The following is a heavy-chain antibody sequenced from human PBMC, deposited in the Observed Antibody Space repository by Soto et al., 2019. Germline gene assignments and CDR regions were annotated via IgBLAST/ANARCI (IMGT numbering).Heavy chain of an antibody. D-gene: IGHD1-26*01. V-gene: IGHV3-30*18. J-gene: IGHJ4*02. CDR1: GFTFSSYG. CDR3: AKSEGWELPRFDY. CDR2: ISYDGSNK. Sequence: QVQLVESGGGVVQPGRSLRLSCAASGFTFSSYGMHWVRQAPGKGLEWVAVISYDGSNKYYADSVKGRFTISRDNSKNTLYLQMNSLRAEDTAVYYSAKSEGWELPRFDYWGQGTLVTVSS.